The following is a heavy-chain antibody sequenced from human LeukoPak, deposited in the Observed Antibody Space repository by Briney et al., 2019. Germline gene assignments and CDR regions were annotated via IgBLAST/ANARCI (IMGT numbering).Heavy chain of an antibody. J-gene: IGHJ6*02. D-gene: IGHD3-10*01. CDR3: ARSGRLLLWFGEILDYYYYYGMDV. CDR2: IYYSGST. V-gene: IGHV4-59*01. CDR1: GGSISSYY. Sequence: SETLSLTCTVSGGSISSYYWSWIRQSPGRGLEWIGYIYYSGSTNYNPSLKSRVTISVDTSKNQFSLKLSSVTAADTAVYYCARSGRLLLWFGEILDYYYYYGMDVWGQGTTVTVSS.